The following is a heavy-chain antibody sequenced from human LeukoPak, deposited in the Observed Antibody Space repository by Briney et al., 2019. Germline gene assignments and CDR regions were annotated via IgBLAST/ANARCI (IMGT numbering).Heavy chain of an antibody. Sequence: SETLSLTCTVSGGSISSYYWSWIRQPPGKGLEWIGYIYDSGSTNYNPSLKSRVTISVDTSKNQLSLKLSSVIVTDTAVYYCARNPGYCSGGSCYWYFDFWGRGTLVTVSS. CDR2: IYDSGST. D-gene: IGHD2-15*01. V-gene: IGHV4-59*08. CDR3: ARNPGYCSGGSCYWYFDF. CDR1: GGSISSYY. J-gene: IGHJ2*01.